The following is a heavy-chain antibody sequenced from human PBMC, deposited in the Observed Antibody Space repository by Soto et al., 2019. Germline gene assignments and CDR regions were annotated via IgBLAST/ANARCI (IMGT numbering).Heavy chain of an antibody. D-gene: IGHD6-13*01. CDR3: ARTPYSSSWSYYGMDV. V-gene: IGHV5-51*01. J-gene: IGHJ6*02. CDR2: IYPGDSDT. CDR1: GDNLTSYR. Sequence: GESLKISCKGSGDNLTSYRIGWVRQMPGKCLEWMGIIYPGDSDTRYSPSFQGQVTISADKSISTAYLQWSSLKASDTAMYYCARTPYSSSWSYYGMDVWGQGTTVTVSS.